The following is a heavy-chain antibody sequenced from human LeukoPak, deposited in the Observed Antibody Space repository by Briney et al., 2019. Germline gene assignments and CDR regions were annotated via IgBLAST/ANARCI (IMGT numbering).Heavy chain of an antibody. CDR3: ARGLAARRRGYFDY. D-gene: IGHD6-6*01. CDR1: GGSISSSSYY. CDR2: IYYSGST. Sequence: SETLSLTCTVSGGSISSSSYYWGWIRQPPGKGPEWIGSIYYSGSTYYNPSLKSRVTISVDTSKNQFSLKLSSVTTADTAVYYCARGLAARRRGYFDYWGQGTLVTVSS. V-gene: IGHV4-39*01. J-gene: IGHJ4*02.